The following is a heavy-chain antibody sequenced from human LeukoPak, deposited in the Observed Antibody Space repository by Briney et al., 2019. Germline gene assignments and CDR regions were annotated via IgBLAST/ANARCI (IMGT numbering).Heavy chain of an antibody. J-gene: IGHJ6*03. CDR1: GFTFDDYG. D-gene: IGHD5-12*01. CDR2: INWNGGST. Sequence: GGSLRLSCAASGFTFDDYGMSWVRQASGKGLEWVSGINWNGGSTGYADSVKGRFTISRDNAKNSLCLQMNSLRAEDTALYYCARNSGYDLNYYYMDVWGKGTTVTVSS. V-gene: IGHV3-20*04. CDR3: ARNSGYDLNYYYMDV.